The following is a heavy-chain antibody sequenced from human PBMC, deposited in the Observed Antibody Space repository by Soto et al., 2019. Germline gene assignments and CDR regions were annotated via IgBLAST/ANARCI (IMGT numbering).Heavy chain of an antibody. J-gene: IGHJ6*01. CDR1: GDSITSYY. CDR2: IYYTGST. D-gene: IGHD3-10*01. Sequence: QVQLQESGPGLVKPSETLSLTCTVSGDSITSYYWSWIRQPPGKGLEWLGSIYYTGSTTYNPSLKSRVTISLDTSKNQLSLKLISVTAADTAVYYCARHAFGSGFYYGMGVWGQGTTVTVSS. CDR3: ARHAFGSGFYYGMGV. V-gene: IGHV4-59*08.